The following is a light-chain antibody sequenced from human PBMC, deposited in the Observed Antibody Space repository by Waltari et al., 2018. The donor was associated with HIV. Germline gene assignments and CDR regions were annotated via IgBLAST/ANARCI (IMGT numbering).Light chain of an antibody. CDR1: NIGSKS. CDR3: RVWDSGSAHVV. J-gene: IGLJ2*01. CDR2: DGA. V-gene: IGLV3-21*02. Sequence: SYVLTQPPSVSVAPGQTAGITCGGDNIGSKSVHWYQQKPGQAPVLLIYDGADRPSGIHERFSGSNSENTATLTIGRVEAGDEADYYCRVWDSGSAHVVFGGGTNLAVL.